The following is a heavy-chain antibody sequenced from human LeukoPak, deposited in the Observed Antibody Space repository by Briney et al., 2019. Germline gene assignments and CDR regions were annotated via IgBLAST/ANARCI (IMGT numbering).Heavy chain of an antibody. CDR2: IYDSGST. Sequence: SETLSLTCTVSGGSISTDYWSWIRQPPGKGPEWIGYIYDSGSTNYNPSLRSRVTISVDTSKNQISLNLTSVTAADTAVYYCAKSFSGTYPDLDYWGQGTLVTVSS. CDR3: AKSFSGTYPDLDY. V-gene: IGHV4-59*08. CDR1: GGSISTDY. D-gene: IGHD3-10*01. J-gene: IGHJ4*02.